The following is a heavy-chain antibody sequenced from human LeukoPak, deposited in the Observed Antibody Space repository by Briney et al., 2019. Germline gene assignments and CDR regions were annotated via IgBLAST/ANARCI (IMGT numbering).Heavy chain of an antibody. CDR3: AKHSSSSSSPGMDV. V-gene: IGHV3-23*01. J-gene: IGHJ6*02. CDR1: VFTFSSYA. CDR2: ISGSGGSP. D-gene: IGHD6-6*01. Sequence: GRSLSLSCAASVFTFSSYAMSWVRQAPGKGLECVLVISGSGGSPNYAASVRARFTISRDNSKNTLYLQMKSLRAEDTAVYYCAKHSSSSSSPGMDVWGQGTTVTVSS.